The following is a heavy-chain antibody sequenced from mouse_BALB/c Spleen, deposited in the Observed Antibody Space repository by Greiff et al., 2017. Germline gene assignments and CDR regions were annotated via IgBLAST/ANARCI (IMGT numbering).Heavy chain of an antibody. Sequence: EVQLQQSGAELVRSGASVKLSCTASGFNFKDYYMHWVKQRPEQGLEWIGWIDPENGDTEYAPKFQGKATMTADTSSNTAYLQLSSLTSEDTAVYYCNACGYYFDYWGQGTTLTVSS. V-gene: IGHV14-4*02. CDR3: NACGYYFDY. CDR1: GFNFKDYY. CDR2: IDPENGDT. D-gene: IGHD1-2*01. J-gene: IGHJ2*01.